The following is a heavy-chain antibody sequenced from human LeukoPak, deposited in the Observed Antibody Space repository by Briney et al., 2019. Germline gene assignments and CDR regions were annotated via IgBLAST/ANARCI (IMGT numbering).Heavy chain of an antibody. J-gene: IGHJ6*03. V-gene: IGHV4-34*01. D-gene: IGHD2-15*01. CDR1: GGSFSGYY. Sequence: SETLSLTCAVYGGSFSGYYWSWIRQPPGKGLEWIGEINHSGSTNYNPSLKSRVTISVDASKNQFSLKLTSVTAADTAVYYCARGYCSGGSCYSYYYYNYMDVWGKGTTVTVSS. CDR2: INHSGST. CDR3: ARGYCSGGSCYSYYYYNYMDV.